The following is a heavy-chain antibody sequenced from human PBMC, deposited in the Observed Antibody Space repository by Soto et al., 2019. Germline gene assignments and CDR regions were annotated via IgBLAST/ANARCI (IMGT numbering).Heavy chain of an antibody. CDR2: ISYDGNNK. V-gene: IGHV3-30*18. Sequence: QVQLVESGGGVVQPGRSLRLSCAASGFTFSSFGVHWVRQAPGKGLEWVAVISYDGNNKYYADSVKGRFTISRDNSRKMVYLQMDSLRAEDTAVYYCAKDFRGCTGGVCLHNWFDPWGQGTLVTVSS. CDR3: AKDFRGCTGGVCLHNWFDP. J-gene: IGHJ5*02. D-gene: IGHD2-8*02. CDR1: GFTFSSFG.